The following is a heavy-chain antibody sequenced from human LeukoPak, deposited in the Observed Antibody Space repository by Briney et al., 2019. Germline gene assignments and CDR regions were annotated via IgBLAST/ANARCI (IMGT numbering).Heavy chain of an antibody. D-gene: IGHD3-22*01. V-gene: IGHV4-4*08. CDR2: VYSNGIT. J-gene: IGHJ2*01. CDR1: GGSIFGYY. Sequence: SEALSLTCTVSGGSIFGYYFNWIRQPPGKGLEWIGYVYSNGITNYSPSFRSRGTISIATSKNQFSLRLRSVTAADTATCYCPRRVYYDTSGYSPASGYFDVWGRGNVVTV. CDR3: PRRVYYDTSGYSPASGYFDV.